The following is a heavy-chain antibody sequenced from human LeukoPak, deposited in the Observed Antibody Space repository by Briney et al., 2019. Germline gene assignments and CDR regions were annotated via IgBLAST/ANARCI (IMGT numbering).Heavy chain of an antibody. CDR2: INPFNGNT. CDR3: ARDYTSAEWLGFAFDV. D-gene: IGHD6-19*01. J-gene: IGHJ3*01. Sequence: ASVKVSCKASGYTFTRYAISWLRQAPGQGLEWMGWINPFNGNTNDAERFQGRVIMTTDTSTTTAYMELRGLRSDDTAVYYCARDYTSAEWLGFAFDVWGQGTMISVSS. V-gene: IGHV1-18*01. CDR1: GYTFTRYA.